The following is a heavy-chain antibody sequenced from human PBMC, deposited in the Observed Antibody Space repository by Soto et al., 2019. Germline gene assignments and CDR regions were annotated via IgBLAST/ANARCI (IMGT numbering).Heavy chain of an antibody. Sequence: PGESLKISCEGSGYSFTSDWIGWVRQMPGKGLEWMGIIYPGDSKSTYSPSFQGQVTISADKSISTAYLQWSSLKASDTAMYYCVLVLAAIQSRYYYGMAGCSQGTTVTVSS. V-gene: IGHV5-51*01. CDR2: IYPGDSKS. CDR1: GYSFTSDW. J-gene: IGHJ6*02. D-gene: IGHD2-2*01. CDR3: VLVLAAIQSRYYYGMAG.